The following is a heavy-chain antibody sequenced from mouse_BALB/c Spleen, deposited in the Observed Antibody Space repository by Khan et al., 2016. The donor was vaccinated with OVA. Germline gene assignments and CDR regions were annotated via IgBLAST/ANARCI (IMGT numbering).Heavy chain of an antibody. CDR3: VRDGAYHRNDGWFAY. D-gene: IGHD2-14*01. CDR1: GFTFTSYT. CDR2: INPSNGYT. J-gene: IGHJ3*01. V-gene: IGHV1-4*01. Sequence: QVQLKQSGAELARPGASLQMSCKASGFTFTSYTIHWIKLAPGQVLEWIGYINPSNGYTNYNQKFKDKTTLTADNSSTTAYMQLSSLTSDDSAVYNCVRDGAYHRNDGWFAYWGQGTLVTVSA.